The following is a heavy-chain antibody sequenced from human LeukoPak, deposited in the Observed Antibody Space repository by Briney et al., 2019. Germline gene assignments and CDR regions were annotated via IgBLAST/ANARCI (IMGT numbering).Heavy chain of an antibody. D-gene: IGHD2-2*01. Sequence: VASVKVSCKASGYTFTGYYMHWVRQAPGQGLEWMGWINPNSGGTNYAQKFQGRVTMTRDTSISTAYMELSRLRSDDTAVYYCAREGRGYCSSTSCSPDQFRFDPWGQGTLVTVSS. CDR2: INPNSGGT. CDR1: GYTFTGYY. CDR3: AREGRGYCSSTSCSPDQFRFDP. J-gene: IGHJ5*02. V-gene: IGHV1-2*02.